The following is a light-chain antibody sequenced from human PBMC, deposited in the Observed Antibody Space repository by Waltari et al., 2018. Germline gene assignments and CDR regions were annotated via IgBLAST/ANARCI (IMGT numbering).Light chain of an antibody. Sequence: VLTQPPSASGAPGQRVTISCPGSSSHTGTPYDVNWSPHHPGPAPTLPQHPGTAPNLLIHAGFSRPSGVPDRFSGSRSGASASLAITGLQAEDEGDYYCQSYDTSLGGSYVFGSGTKVTVL. CDR2: AGF. CDR1: SSHTGTPYD. J-gene: IGLJ1*01. V-gene: IGLV1-40*01. CDR3: QSYDTSLGGSYV.